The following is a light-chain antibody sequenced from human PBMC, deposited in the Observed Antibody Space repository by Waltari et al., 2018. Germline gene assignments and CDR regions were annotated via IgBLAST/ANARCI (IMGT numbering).Light chain of an antibody. Sequence: QSALTQPPPASGSPGQSVTISCPGTSSDVGGYNYVSWYQQHPGKAPKLMIYEVSKRPSGVPDRFSGSKSGNTASLTVSGLQAEDEADYYCSSYAGSNKGVFGGGTKLTVL. CDR3: SSYAGSNKGV. V-gene: IGLV2-8*01. CDR1: SSDVGGYNY. J-gene: IGLJ2*01. CDR2: EVS.